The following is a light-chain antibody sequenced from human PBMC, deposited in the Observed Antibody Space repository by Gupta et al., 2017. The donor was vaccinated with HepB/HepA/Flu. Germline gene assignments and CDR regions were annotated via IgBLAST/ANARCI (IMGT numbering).Light chain of an antibody. CDR3: QQSYRTPLT. V-gene: IGKV1-39*01. CDR2: GTS. CDR1: QSISSD. J-gene: IGKJ1*01. Sequence: DIQMTQSPPSLSASVGDRVTISCRASQSISSDLNWYQQKPGKAPNLPIYGTSSLQSGVPSRFGGSGSGTDFTLTISSLQPEDFATYYCQQSYRTPLTFGQGTKVEVK.